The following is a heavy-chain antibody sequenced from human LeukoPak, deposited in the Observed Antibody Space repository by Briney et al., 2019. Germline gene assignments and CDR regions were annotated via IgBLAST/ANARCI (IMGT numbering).Heavy chain of an antibody. J-gene: IGHJ3*02. D-gene: IGHD3-10*01. V-gene: IGHV1-18*01. Sequence: ASVKVSCKASGYTFTSYGISWVRQAPGQGLEWMGWISAYNGNTNYAQKLQGRVTMTTDTSTSTAYMELRSLRSDDTAVYYCARDQTLLLWFGDDAFDIWGQGTMVTVSS. CDR3: ARDQTLLLWFGDDAFDI. CDR1: GYTFTSYG. CDR2: ISAYNGNT.